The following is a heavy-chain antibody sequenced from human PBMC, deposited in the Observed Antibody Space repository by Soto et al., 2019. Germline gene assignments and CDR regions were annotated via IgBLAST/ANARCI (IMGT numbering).Heavy chain of an antibody. Sequence: SVKVSCKASGGTFISYAISWVRQAPGQGLEWMGGIIPIFGETIYAQKFQGRVTMTEDTSTDTAYMELSSLRSEDTAVYYCATDRGYSYGYSYWGQGTLVTVSS. V-gene: IGHV1-69*06. CDR1: GGTFISYA. D-gene: IGHD5-18*01. J-gene: IGHJ4*02. CDR3: ATDRGYSYGYSY. CDR2: IIPIFGET.